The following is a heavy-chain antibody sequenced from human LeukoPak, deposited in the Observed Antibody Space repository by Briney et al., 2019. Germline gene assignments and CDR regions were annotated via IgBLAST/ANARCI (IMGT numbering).Heavy chain of an antibody. CDR3: ARESETSGWYDY. Sequence: GGSLRLSCAAPGFIFDNYAIHWVRQAPGKGLEWVSLISGDDGSTFYADSVRGRFTISRDNTRKSLSLQMSSLRSEDTALYYCARESETSGWYDYWGQGTLVTVSS. CDR1: GFIFDNYA. J-gene: IGHJ4*02. V-gene: IGHV3-43*02. CDR2: ISGDDGST. D-gene: IGHD6-19*01.